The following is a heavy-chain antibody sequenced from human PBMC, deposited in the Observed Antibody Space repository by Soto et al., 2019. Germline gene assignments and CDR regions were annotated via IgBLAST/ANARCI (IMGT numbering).Heavy chain of an antibody. CDR3: VTNRRYEFYYFDS. J-gene: IGHJ4*02. CDR2: IYYGGTT. V-gene: IGHV4-31*03. Sequence: SETLSLTCTVSGLSIKTGGYYWTWIRQNPERGLEWIGYIYYGGTTYLNPSLESRISMSVDLSMNQFPMRLTSVTDADTAVYYCVTNRRYEFYYFDSWGQGAQVTVS. D-gene: IGHD5-12*01. CDR1: GLSIKTGGYY.